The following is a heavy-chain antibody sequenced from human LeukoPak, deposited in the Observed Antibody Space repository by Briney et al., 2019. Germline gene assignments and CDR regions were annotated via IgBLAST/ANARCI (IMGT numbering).Heavy chain of an antibody. CDR1: GFTVSSNF. CDR3: ARVTSAWYFFDY. Sequence: GGSLRLSCAASGFTVSSNFMIWVRQAPGKGLEWVSFIYSGGSTYYADSVKGRFTISRDNSKNTLFLQMNSLRAEGTAVYYCARVTSAWYFFDYWGQGTLVTVSS. CDR2: IYSGGST. V-gene: IGHV3-53*01. J-gene: IGHJ4*02. D-gene: IGHD6-19*01.